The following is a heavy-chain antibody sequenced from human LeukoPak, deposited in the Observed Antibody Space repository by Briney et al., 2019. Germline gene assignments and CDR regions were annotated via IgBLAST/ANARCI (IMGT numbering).Heavy chain of an antibody. V-gene: IGHV4-59*08. CDR2: IYYSGST. D-gene: IGHD3-3*01. CDR3: ARHSGVVITGYYHYYMDV. J-gene: IGHJ6*03. CDR1: GGSISSYY. Sequence: SETLSLTCTVSGGSISSYYWSWTRQPPGKALEWIGYIYYSGSTNYNPSLRSRVTISVDTSKNQFSLQLSSVTAADTAVYYCARHSGVVITGYYHYYMDVWGKGTTVTVSS.